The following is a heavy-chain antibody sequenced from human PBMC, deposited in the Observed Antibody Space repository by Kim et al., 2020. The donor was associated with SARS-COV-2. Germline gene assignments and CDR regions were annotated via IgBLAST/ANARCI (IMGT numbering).Heavy chain of an antibody. D-gene: IGHD3-10*01. V-gene: IGHV3-23*01. CDR3: AKTQNVLLWFGEASHFDP. Sequence: KGRFTISRDNSKNTMYLQMNSLRAEDTAVYYCAKTQNVLLWFGEASHFDPWGQGTLVTVSS. J-gene: IGHJ5*02.